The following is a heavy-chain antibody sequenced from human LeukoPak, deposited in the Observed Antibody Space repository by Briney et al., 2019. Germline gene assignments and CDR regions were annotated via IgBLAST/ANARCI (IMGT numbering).Heavy chain of an antibody. CDR1: GYSFTGNY. CDR3: ARGALMNDY. CDR2: INPNSGGT. V-gene: IGHV1-2*06. Sequence: SVKVSFKASGYSFTGNYMHWVRRAPGPGLEWMGRINPNSGGTNYAQKFQGRVTMTRDTSISTAYMELSRLRSDDTAVYYCARGALMNDYWGQGTLVTVSS. J-gene: IGHJ4*02.